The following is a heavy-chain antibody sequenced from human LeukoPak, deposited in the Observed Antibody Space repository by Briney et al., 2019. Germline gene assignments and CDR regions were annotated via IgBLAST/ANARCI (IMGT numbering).Heavy chain of an antibody. V-gene: IGHV1-69*04. D-gene: IGHD6-19*01. J-gene: IGHJ4*02. CDR1: GGTFSSYA. Sequence: SVKFSCKASGGTFSSYAISWVRQAPGQGLEWMGRIIPILGIANYAQKFQGRVTITADKSTSTAYMELSSLRSEDTAVYYCARDPSNTSGRYVFFDYWGQGSLVTVSS. CDR3: ARDPSNTSGRYVFFDY. CDR2: IIPILGIA.